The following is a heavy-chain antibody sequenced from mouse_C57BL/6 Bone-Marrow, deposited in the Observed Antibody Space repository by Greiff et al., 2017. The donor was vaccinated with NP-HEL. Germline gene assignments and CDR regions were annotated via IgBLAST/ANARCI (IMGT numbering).Heavy chain of an antibody. CDR3: AATITTVVAKAMDY. V-gene: IGHV2-3*01. J-gene: IGHJ4*01. CDR1: GFSLTSYG. D-gene: IGHD1-1*01. Sequence: VKLMESGPGLVAPSQSLSITCTVSGFSLTSYGVSWVRQPPGKGLEWLGVIWGDGSTNYHSALISRLSISKDNSKSQVFLKLNSLQTDDTATYDCAATITTVVAKAMDYWGQGTSGTVSS. CDR2: IWGDGST.